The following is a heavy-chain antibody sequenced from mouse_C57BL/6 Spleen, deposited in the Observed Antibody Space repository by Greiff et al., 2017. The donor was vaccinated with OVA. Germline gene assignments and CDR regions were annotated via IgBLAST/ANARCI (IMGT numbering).Heavy chain of an antibody. CDR2: INPNNGGT. CDR3: TRRELRLHGFAY. V-gene: IGHV1-26*01. J-gene: IGHJ3*01. D-gene: IGHD3-2*02. Sequence: EVQLQQSGPELVKPGASVKISCKASGYTFTDYYMNWVKQSHGKSLEWIGDINPNNGGTSYNQKFKGKATLTVDKSSSTSYMALRSLTSEDSAVYCCTRRELRLHGFAYWGQGPLVTVSA. CDR1: GYTFTDYY.